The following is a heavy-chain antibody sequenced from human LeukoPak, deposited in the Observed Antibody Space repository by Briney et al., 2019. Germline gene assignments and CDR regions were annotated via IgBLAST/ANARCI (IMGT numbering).Heavy chain of an antibody. CDR3: ARAAGYCSGGSCFYFDY. V-gene: IGHV1-46*01. CDR2: IKPSGGST. CDR1: GYTFTSYY. Sequence: ASVKVSCKASGYTFTSYYMHWVRQSPGQGLEWMGIIKPSGGSTSYAQKFQGRVTMTRDTSTSTVYMELSSLRSEDTAVYYCARAAGYCSGGSCFYFDYWGQGTLVTVSS. J-gene: IGHJ4*02. D-gene: IGHD2-15*01.